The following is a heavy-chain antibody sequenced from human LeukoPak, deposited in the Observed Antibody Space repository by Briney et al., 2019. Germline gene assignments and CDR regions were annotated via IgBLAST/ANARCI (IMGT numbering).Heavy chain of an antibody. D-gene: IGHD6-19*01. V-gene: IGHV3-23*01. J-gene: IGHJ4*02. Sequence: PGGSLRLSCAASGFTFSSYGMSWVRQAPGKGLEWVSAISGSGGSTYYADSVKGRFTISRDNSKNTLYLQMNSLRAEDTAVYYCAKGTWGIAVAGSYFDYWGQGTLVTVSS. CDR3: AKGTWGIAVAGSYFDY. CDR2: ISGSGGST. CDR1: GFTFSSYG.